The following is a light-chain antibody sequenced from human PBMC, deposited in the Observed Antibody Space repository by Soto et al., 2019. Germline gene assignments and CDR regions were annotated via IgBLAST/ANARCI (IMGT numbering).Light chain of an antibody. CDR2: EVI. V-gene: IGLV2-14*01. CDR1: SSDVGRYHY. CDR3: CSYTRSSTLR. J-gene: IGLJ2*01. Sequence: QSALTQPASVSGSPGQSITISCTGTSSDVGRYHYVSWYQQHPGRAPRLIIYEVINRPAGVPNRFSGSKSGNTASLTISGLHAADEADYYCCSYTRSSTLRFGGGTKLTVL.